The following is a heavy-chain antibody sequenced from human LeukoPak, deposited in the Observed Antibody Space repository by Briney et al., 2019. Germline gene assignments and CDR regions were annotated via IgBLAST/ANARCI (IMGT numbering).Heavy chain of an antibody. J-gene: IGHJ4*02. D-gene: IGHD3-22*01. Sequence: GGSLRLSCSASGFTFSSYAMHWVRQAPGKGLESVSGISSNGGSTYYAGSVKGRFIISRDNSKNTLYPQMSSLRAEDTAVYYCVKGPYSSGYSGPLDYWGQGTLVTVSS. CDR2: ISSNGGST. CDR3: VKGPYSSGYSGPLDY. V-gene: IGHV3-64D*09. CDR1: GFTFSSYA.